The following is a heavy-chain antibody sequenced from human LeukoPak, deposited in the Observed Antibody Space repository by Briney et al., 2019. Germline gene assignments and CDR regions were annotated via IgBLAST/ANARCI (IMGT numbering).Heavy chain of an antibody. V-gene: IGHV1-2*02. CDR3: ARDYFSGPIAYYYGSGSFVVGRWFDP. CDR2: INPNSGGT. Sequence: ASVKVSCKASGYTFAGYYMHWVRQAPGQGLEWMGWINPNSGGTNYAQKFQGRVTMTRDTSISTAYMELSRLRSDDTAVYYCARDYFSGPIAYYYGSGSFVVGRWFDPWGQGTLVTVSS. J-gene: IGHJ5*02. D-gene: IGHD3-10*01. CDR1: GYTFAGYY.